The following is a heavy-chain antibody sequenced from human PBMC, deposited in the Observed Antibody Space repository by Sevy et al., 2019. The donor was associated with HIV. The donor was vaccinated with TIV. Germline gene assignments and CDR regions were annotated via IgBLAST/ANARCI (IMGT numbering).Heavy chain of an antibody. CDR2: IYYSGST. CDR1: GGSMSSSSYY. Sequence: SETLSLTCTVSGGSMSSSSYYWGWIRQPPGKGLEWIGSIYYSGSTYYNPSLKSRVTISVDKSKNQFSLKLSSVTAADTAVYYCARHEMQPEYSGSYFGYWGQGTLVTVSS. J-gene: IGHJ4*02. D-gene: IGHD1-26*01. CDR3: ARHEMQPEYSGSYFGY. V-gene: IGHV4-39*01.